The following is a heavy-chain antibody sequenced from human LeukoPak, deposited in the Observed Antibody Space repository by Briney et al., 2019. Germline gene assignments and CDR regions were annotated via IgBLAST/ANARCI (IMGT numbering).Heavy chain of an antibody. V-gene: IGHV3-23*01. Sequence: PGGSLRLSCAASGFTFNNFGMAWVRQAPGKGPEWVSTISGDGRNTHYADSVKGRFAISRDNSMSMLFLQMSSLRVEDTALYYRAKDVGGSSFFDYWGQGILVTVSS. CDR3: AKDVGGSSFFDY. D-gene: IGHD6-6*01. J-gene: IGHJ4*02. CDR1: GFTFNNFG. CDR2: ISGDGRNT.